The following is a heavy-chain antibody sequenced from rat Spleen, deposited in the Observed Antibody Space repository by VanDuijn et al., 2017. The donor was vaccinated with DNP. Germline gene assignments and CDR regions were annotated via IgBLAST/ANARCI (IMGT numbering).Heavy chain of an antibody. CDR2: IWSVGNT. V-gene: IGHV2-72*01. J-gene: IGHJ2*01. CDR3: ARGTTGDYFDY. D-gene: IGHD1-11*01. CDR1: GFSLTSNG. Sequence: QVQLKESGPGLVQPSQTLSLTCTVSGFSLTSNGVSWVRQPPGKGLVWMGTIWSVGNTNYSSAVQSRLSISRDTSKSQVFLKMNSLQTEDIATYYCARGTTGDYFDYWGQGVMVTVSS.